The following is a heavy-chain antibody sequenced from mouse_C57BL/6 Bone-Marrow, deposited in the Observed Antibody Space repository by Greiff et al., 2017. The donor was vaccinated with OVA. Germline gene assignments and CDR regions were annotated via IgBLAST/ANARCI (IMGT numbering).Heavy chain of an antibody. Sequence: DVHLVESGGGLVKPGGSLKLSCAASGFTFSDYGMHWVRQAPEKGLEWVAYISSGSSTIYYADTVKGRFTISRDNAKNTLFLQMTSLRSEDTAMYYCARPSLYGNCLAYWGQGTLVTVSA. CDR2: ISSGSSTI. CDR3: ARPSLYGNCLAY. D-gene: IGHD2-1*01. CDR1: GFTFSDYG. V-gene: IGHV5-17*01. J-gene: IGHJ3*01.